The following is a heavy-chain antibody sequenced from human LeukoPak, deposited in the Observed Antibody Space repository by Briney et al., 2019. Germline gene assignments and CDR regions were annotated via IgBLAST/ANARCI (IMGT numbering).Heavy chain of an antibody. CDR1: GYTFTGYY. CDR2: INPNSGGT. V-gene: IGHV1-2*02. Sequence: GASVKVSCKASGYTFTGYYMHWVRQAPGQGLEWMGWINPNSGGTNYAQKFQGRVTMTTDTSTSTAYMELRSLRSDDTAVYYCARDKAVTTEVTQHFQHWGQGTLVTVSS. J-gene: IGHJ1*01. D-gene: IGHD4-23*01. CDR3: ARDKAVTTEVTQHFQH.